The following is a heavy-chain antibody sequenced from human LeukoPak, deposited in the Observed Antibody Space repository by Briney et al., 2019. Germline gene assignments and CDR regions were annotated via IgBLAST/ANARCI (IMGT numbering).Heavy chain of an antibody. D-gene: IGHD3-10*01. CDR3: ARVPFYYYGSGSYSDY. J-gene: IGHJ4*02. Sequence: ASVKVSCKASGYTFTSYDINWVRQATGQGLEWMGWMNPNSGNTGYAQKFQGRVTMTRNTSISTAYMELSSLRSEDTAVYYCARVPFYYYGSGSYSDYWGQGTLVTVSP. CDR1: GYTFTSYD. CDR2: MNPNSGNT. V-gene: IGHV1-8*01.